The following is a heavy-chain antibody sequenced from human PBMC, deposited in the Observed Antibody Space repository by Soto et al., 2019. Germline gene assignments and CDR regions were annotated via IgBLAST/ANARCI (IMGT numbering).Heavy chain of an antibody. D-gene: IGHD6-6*01. Sequence: SETLSLTCTVSGGSVRSGSYYWSWIRQPPGKGLEWIGYIYYSGTTNYNPSLKSRVTISVDTSKNQFSLKLSSVTAADTAVYYCARTYSSSLYWFDPWGQGTLVTVSS. J-gene: IGHJ5*02. CDR3: ARTYSSSLYWFDP. CDR1: GGSVRSGSYY. V-gene: IGHV4-61*01. CDR2: IYYSGTT.